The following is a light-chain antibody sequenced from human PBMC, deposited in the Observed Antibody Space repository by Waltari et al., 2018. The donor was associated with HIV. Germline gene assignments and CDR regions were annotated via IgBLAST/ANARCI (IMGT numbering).Light chain of an antibody. J-gene: IGLJ2*01. V-gene: IGLV2-14*01. CDR2: EVN. CDR1: SSDVGSYNS. CDR3: RSYTDSSTVV. Sequence: QSALTQPASVSGSPGQSITISCTGTSSDVGSYNSVSWYQQYPGKVPKRLIYEVNNRPSGVSSRFSGSKSGNTASLTISGLQAEDEADYYCRSYTDSSTVVFGGGTKVTVL.